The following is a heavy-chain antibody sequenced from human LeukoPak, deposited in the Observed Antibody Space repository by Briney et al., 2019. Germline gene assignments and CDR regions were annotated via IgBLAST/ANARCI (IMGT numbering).Heavy chain of an antibody. D-gene: IGHD3-10*01. Sequence: SETLSLTCTVSGGSIASHYWSWIRQTAGKGLEWIGRISFSGSTNYNPSLKSRLTVSLDTSKNQFSLKLSSVTAADTAVYYCASSYGSGSFSLYVYWGQGILVTVSS. CDR1: GGSIASHY. J-gene: IGHJ4*02. CDR3: ASSYGSGSFSLYVY. CDR2: ISFSGST. V-gene: IGHV4-4*07.